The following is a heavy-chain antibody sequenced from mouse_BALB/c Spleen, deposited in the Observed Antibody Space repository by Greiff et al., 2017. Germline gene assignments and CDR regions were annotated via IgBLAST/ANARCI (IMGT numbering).Heavy chain of an antibody. V-gene: IGHV5-6*02. J-gene: IGHJ2*01. Sequence: DVMLVESGGDLVKPGGSLKLSCAASGFTFSSYGMSWVRQTPDKRLEWVATISSGGSYTYYPDSVKGRFTISRDNAKNTLYLQMSSLKSEDTAMYYCARKDGYADWGQGTTLTVSS. D-gene: IGHD2-2*01. CDR1: GFTFSSYG. CDR3: ARKDGYAD. CDR2: ISSGGSYT.